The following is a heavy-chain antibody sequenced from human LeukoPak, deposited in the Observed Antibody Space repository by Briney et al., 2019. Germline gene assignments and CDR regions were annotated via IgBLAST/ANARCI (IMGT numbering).Heavy chain of an antibody. CDR1: GGSISSGGYY. D-gene: IGHD1-26*01. V-gene: IGHV4-31*03. CDR2: IYCSGST. Sequence: PSQTLSLTCTVSGGSISSGGYYWSWIRQHPGKGLEWIGYIYCSGSTYYNPSLKSRVTISVDTSKNQFSLKLSSVTAADTAVYYCARDDAGGFDPWGQGTLVTVSS. CDR3: ARDDAGGFDP. J-gene: IGHJ5*02.